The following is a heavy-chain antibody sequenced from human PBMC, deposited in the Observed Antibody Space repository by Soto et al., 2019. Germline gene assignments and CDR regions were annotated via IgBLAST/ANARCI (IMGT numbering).Heavy chain of an antibody. CDR2: SSYNGGT. Sequence: SETLSLTCTVSTDSSSFNNSYWGWIRQPTGKGLQWIGSSSYNGGTFYNPSLKGRVVISFDTSKKQSSLQVTSVTAADTAVYFCARHRTEVVWRGFDFWGQGSPVTVSS. V-gene: IGHV4-39*01. CDR1: TDSSSFNNSY. J-gene: IGHJ4*02. CDR3: ARHRTEVVWRGFDF.